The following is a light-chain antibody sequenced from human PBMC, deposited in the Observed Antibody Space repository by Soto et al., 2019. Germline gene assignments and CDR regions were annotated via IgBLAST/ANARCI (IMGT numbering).Light chain of an antibody. J-gene: IGLJ1*01. CDR1: SSNIGAGYD. V-gene: IGLV1-40*01. CDR2: GNS. CDR3: QSYDSSLSADV. Sequence: QSVLTQPPSVSGAPGQRVTISCTGSSSNIGAGYDVHWYQQLLGTAPKLLIYGNSNRPSGVPDRFSGSKSGTSASLAITGLQAEDEADYYCQSYDSSLSADVFGTGTKLTVL.